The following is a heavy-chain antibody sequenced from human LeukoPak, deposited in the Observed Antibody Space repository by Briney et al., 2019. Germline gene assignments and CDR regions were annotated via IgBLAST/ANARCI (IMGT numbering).Heavy chain of an antibody. CDR3: ARGEVALNWFDP. D-gene: IGHD2-15*01. CDR2: IYYSGST. Sequence: PSETLSLTCTVSGGSISSYYWTWIRQPPGKGLEWIAYIYYSGSTNYNPSLKSRVTISVDKSKNQFSLKLRSVTAADTAVYYCARGEVALNWFDPRGQGTLVTVSS. V-gene: IGHV4-59*01. J-gene: IGHJ5*02. CDR1: GGSISSYY.